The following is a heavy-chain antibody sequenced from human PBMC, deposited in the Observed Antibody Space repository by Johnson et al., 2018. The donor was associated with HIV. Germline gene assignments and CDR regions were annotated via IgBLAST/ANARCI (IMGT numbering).Heavy chain of an antibody. Sequence: VQLVESGGGLVQPGGSLRLSCAASGLTFRSYWMNWVRQAPGKGLELVANIKQDGRQTNYVDSVKGRFTISRDNAKNSLFLQMNSLRAEDTAVYYCARESTNLYYVDIWGQGTMVSVSS. J-gene: IGHJ3*02. D-gene: IGHD3-10*02. CDR1: GLTFRSYW. CDR2: IKQDGRQT. CDR3: ARESTNLYYVDI. V-gene: IGHV3-7*05.